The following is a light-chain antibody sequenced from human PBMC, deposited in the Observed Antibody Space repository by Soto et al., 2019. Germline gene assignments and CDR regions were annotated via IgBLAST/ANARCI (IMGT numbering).Light chain of an antibody. J-gene: IGLJ1*01. CDR2: EVS. CDR1: SSDVGGYSY. V-gene: IGLV2-14*01. Sequence: QSALTQPASVSASPGQSITISCTGTSSDVGGYSYVSWYQQHPGKAPKLMIYEVSDRPSGVSNRFAGSKSVNTASLIISGLQAEDEADYYCSSYTTTNTHVFGTGTKVTVL. CDR3: SSYTTTNTHV.